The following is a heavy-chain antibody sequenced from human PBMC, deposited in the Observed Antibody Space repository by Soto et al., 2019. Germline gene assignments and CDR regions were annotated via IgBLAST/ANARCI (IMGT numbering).Heavy chain of an antibody. V-gene: IGHV2-5*02. CDR2: IYWDDDK. CDR3: AHRRPSGGGGGCDC. CDR1: GFSLSTSGVG. J-gene: IGHJ4*02. Sequence: QITLKESGPTLVKPTQTLTLTCTFSGFSLSTSGVGVGWIRQPPGKALEWLALIYWDDDKRYSPSRKSRLTIPRDTPKNQVLLTMTHTDPGDTATYYCAHRRPSGGGGGCDCWGQGTLVTVSS. D-gene: IGHD6-19*01.